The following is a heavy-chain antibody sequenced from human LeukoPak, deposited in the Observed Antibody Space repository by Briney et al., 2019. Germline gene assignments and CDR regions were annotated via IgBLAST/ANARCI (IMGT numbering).Heavy chain of an antibody. J-gene: IGHJ5*02. Sequence: SVKVSCTASGYTFTSYGISWVRQAPGQGLEWMGWISAYNGNTNYAQKLQGRVTMTTDTSTSTAYMELRSLRSDDTAVYYCAVAYGFGDDWFDPWGQGTLVTVSS. D-gene: IGHD3-10*01. CDR2: ISAYNGNT. V-gene: IGHV1-18*01. CDR3: AVAYGFGDDWFDP. CDR1: GYTFTSYG.